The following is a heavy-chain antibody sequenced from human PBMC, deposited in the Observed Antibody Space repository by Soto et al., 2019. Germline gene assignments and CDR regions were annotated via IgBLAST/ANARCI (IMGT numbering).Heavy chain of an antibody. Sequence: EVQLVESGGGLVKPGGSLRLSCAASGFTFSNAWMSWVRQAPGKGLEWVGRIKSKTDGGTTDYAAPVKGRFTISRDDSKNTLYLQMNSLKTEDTAVYYCTRFSYDFWSGYRGFDPWGQGTLVTVSS. CDR3: TRFSYDFWSGYRGFDP. J-gene: IGHJ5*02. V-gene: IGHV3-15*01. D-gene: IGHD3-3*01. CDR2: IKSKTDGGTT. CDR1: GFTFSNAW.